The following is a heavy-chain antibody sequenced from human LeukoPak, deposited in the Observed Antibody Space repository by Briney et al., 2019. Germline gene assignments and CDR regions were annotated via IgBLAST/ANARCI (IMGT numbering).Heavy chain of an antibody. CDR2: IYYSGST. V-gene: IGHV4-31*03. D-gene: IGHD6-13*01. J-gene: IGHJ4*02. Sequence: TLSLTCTVSGGSISSGGYYWSWIRQHPGKGLEWIGYIYYSGSTYYNPSLKSRVTISVDTSKNQFSLKLSSVTAADTAVYYCARANVRIAAAGTLDYWGQGTLVTVSS. CDR3: ARANVRIAAAGTLDY. CDR1: GGSISSGGYY.